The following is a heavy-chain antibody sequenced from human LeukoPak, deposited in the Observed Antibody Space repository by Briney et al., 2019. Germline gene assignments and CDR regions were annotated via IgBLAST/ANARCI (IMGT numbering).Heavy chain of an antibody. D-gene: IGHD2-2*01. V-gene: IGHV3-9*03. Sequence: GGSLRLSCAASGFTFDDYAMHWVRQAPGKGLEWVSGISWNSGSIGYADSVKGRFTISRDNAKNSLYLQMNSLRAEDMALYYCAKDTGHGYCSSTSCSRAFHIWGQGTMVTVSS. CDR2: ISWNSGSI. J-gene: IGHJ3*02. CDR3: AKDTGHGYCSSTSCSRAFHI. CDR1: GFTFDDYA.